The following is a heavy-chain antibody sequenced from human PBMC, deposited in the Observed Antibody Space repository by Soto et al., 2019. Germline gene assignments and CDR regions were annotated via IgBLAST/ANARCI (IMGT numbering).Heavy chain of an antibody. Sequence: QVQLVQSGAEVKKPGSSVKVSCKASGGTFSSYAISWVRQAPGQGLEWMGGIIPIFGTANYAQKFQGRVTITADKSTSTAYMELSSLTSKDTAVYYCASQYAMNRFLQFDYWGQGTLVTVSS. V-gene: IGHV1-69*06. CDR3: ASQYAMNRFLQFDY. CDR1: GGTFSSYA. D-gene: IGHD3-3*01. J-gene: IGHJ4*02. CDR2: IIPIFGTA.